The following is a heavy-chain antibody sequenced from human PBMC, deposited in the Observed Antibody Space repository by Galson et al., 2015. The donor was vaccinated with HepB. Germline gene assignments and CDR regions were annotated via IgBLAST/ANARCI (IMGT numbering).Heavy chain of an antibody. CDR2: ISGSGGST. D-gene: IGHD3-22*01. V-gene: IGHV3-23*01. CDR3: AKGGYFDSFDY. Sequence: SLRLSCAASGFTLNTYGMSWVRQAPGKGLEWVSSISGSGGSTYYADSVKGRFTISRDNSKNTLYLRMNSLRAEDTAIYYCAKGGYFDSFDYWGQGTLVTVSS. J-gene: IGHJ4*02. CDR1: GFTLNTYG.